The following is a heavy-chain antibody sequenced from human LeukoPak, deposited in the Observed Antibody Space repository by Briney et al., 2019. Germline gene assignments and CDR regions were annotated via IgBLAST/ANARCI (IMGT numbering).Heavy chain of an antibody. V-gene: IGHV3-23*01. CDR2: ISGTGGST. D-gene: IGHD3-22*01. CDR3: ARVMNYYDSSGYVFDY. Sequence: GGSLRLSCAASGFTFSSHAMSWVRQAPGKGLEWVSAISGTGGSTYYADSVKGRFTISRDNSKNTLYLQMNSLRAEDTAVYYCARVMNYYDSSGYVFDYWGQGTLVTVSS. CDR1: GFTFSSHA. J-gene: IGHJ4*02.